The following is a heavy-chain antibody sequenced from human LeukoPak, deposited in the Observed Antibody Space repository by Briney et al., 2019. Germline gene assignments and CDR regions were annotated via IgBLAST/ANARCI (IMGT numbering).Heavy chain of an antibody. D-gene: IGHD3-16*01. CDR3: ARGGRDTIHGY. V-gene: IGHV3-21*01. Sequence: GGSLRLSCGASGFTFSSYSMNWVRQAPGKGLEWVSSISSSSSYIYYADSVKGRFTISRDNAKNSLYLQMNSLRAEDTAVYYCARGGRDTIHGYWGQGTLVTVSS. CDR2: ISSSSSYI. CDR1: GFTFSSYS. J-gene: IGHJ4*02.